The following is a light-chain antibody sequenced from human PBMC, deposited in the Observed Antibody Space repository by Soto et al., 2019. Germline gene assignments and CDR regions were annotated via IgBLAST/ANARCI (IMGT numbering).Light chain of an antibody. CDR1: SSDIGAGND. V-gene: IGLV1-40*01. CDR2: GTT. CDR3: QSHGSSLSVPYA. Sequence: QSALTQPPSVSGAPGQRVTISCTGSSSDIGAGNDVHWYQQLPGTAPKLLIYGTTIRPSGVPDRFSGSKSGSSASLAISGLQAEDEADYYCQSHGSSLSVPYAFGTGTKVTVL. J-gene: IGLJ1*01.